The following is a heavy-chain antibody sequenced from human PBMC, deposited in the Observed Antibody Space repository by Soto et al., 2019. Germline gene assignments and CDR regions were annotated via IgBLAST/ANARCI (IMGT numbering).Heavy chain of an antibody. V-gene: IGHV4-38-2*01. J-gene: IGHJ1*01. D-gene: IGHD3-3*01. CDR2: IYHSGTT. Sequence: XTLSLPGAVSGXSLTSIYHWAWIRQPPGRGLEWVASIYHSGTTYYNPSLNSRVTISVDTSKNQFSLNMRSLTAADSAVYYCARTDNVGYYQHFGQGNLGTVSS. CDR3: ARTDNVGYYQH. CDR1: GXSLTSIYH.